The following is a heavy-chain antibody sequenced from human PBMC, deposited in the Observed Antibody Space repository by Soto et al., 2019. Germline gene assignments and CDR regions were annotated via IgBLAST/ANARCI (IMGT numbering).Heavy chain of an antibody. V-gene: IGHV3-73*02. CDR2: IRSKANSYAT. Sequence: EVQLVEAGGGLVQPGGSLKLSCAASGFTFSGSAMHWVRQASGKGLQWVGRIRSKANSYATSYDASVKGRFTISRDDSKNTAYLHMNSLRTEDTAVYYCTRRYFYDSSGYYMDDYWVQGTLVIVSS. D-gene: IGHD3-22*01. CDR3: TRRYFYDSSGYYMDDY. CDR1: GFTFSGSA. J-gene: IGHJ4*02.